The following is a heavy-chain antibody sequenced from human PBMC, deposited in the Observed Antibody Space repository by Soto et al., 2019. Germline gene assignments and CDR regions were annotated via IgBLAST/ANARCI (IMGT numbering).Heavy chain of an antibody. Sequence: SETLSLTCTVSGGSINNGDYYWSWIRQPPGKGLEWIGYVYYSGTAYYNPSLKSRVRISVDRSKIQFSLELNSVTAADTAVYYCARRGSSSGPFDYWGQGTRVTV. CDR1: GGSINNGDYY. V-gene: IGHV4-30-4*01. CDR3: ARRGSSSGPFDY. CDR2: VYYSGTA. J-gene: IGHJ4*02. D-gene: IGHD6-6*01.